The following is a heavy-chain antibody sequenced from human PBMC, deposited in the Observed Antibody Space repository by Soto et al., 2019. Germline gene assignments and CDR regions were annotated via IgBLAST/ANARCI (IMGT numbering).Heavy chain of an antibody. D-gene: IGHD5-12*01. J-gene: IGHJ4*02. CDR3: AKRYSGYEQVFDY. CDR2: ITGAGSST. Sequence: GGSLRLACAASGFTFSNYAMSGVRQTPGKGLEWVSAITGAGSSTYYADSVKGRFTISRDSSKNTLYLQMNSLGAEDTAVYYSAKRYSGYEQVFDYWGQGTLVTVSS. CDR1: GFTFSNYA. V-gene: IGHV3-23*01.